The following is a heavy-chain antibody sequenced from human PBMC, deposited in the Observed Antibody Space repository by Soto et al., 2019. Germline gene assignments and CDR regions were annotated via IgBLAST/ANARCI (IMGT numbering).Heavy chain of an antibody. CDR2: ISGSGGST. Sequence: EVQLLESGGGLVQPGGSLRLSCAASGFTFSSYGMSWVRQAPGKGLEWVSGISGSGGSTYYADSVKGRFTISRDNSKNTLYLQMNGLRAEDTAVYYCAKKGQGTYHLEYWGQGTLVTVSS. J-gene: IGHJ4*02. V-gene: IGHV3-23*01. CDR3: AKKGQGTYHLEY. D-gene: IGHD2-2*01. CDR1: GFTFSSYG.